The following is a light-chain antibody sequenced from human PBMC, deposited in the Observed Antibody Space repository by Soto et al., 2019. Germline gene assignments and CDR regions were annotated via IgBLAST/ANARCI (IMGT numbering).Light chain of an antibody. V-gene: IGLV2-8*01. CDR3: CSYAGSTSV. CDR2: DVT. Sequence: QSALTQPPSASGSPGQSVTISCTGTSNDVGGYNYVSWYQQYPGKAPKLLIYDVTKRPSGVPDRFSATRSGNTASLTVSGLQAEDEADYYCCSYAGSTSVFGTGTKLTVL. J-gene: IGLJ1*01. CDR1: SNDVGGYNY.